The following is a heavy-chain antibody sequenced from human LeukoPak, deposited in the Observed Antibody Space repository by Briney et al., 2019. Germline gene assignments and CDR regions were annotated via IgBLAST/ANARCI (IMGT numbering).Heavy chain of an antibody. J-gene: IGHJ4*02. CDR3: AKDLGVVWGGTSSTYYFDS. D-gene: IGHD2-2*01. Sequence: GGSLRLSCAASGFTFSSYAMSWVRQAPGKGLEWGSAISGSGGSTYYADSVKGRFTISRDNSKNTLYLQMNSLRAEDTAVYYCAKDLGVVWGGTSSTYYFDSWGQGTLVTVSS. CDR1: GFTFSSYA. CDR2: ISGSGGST. V-gene: IGHV3-23*01.